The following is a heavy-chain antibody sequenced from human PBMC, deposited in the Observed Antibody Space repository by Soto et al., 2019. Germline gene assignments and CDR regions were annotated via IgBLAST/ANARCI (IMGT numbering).Heavy chain of an antibody. CDR1: GFSLSTTGVG. Sequence: SGPTLVNPTQTLTLTCTFSGFSLSTTGVGVGWIRQPPGKALEWLALMYWHDDKRYSPSLKSRLTITKDTSKNQVVLTMTNVDPVDTATYYCAHRGGAAVGLYYFDYWGPGTLVTVSS. D-gene: IGHD6-13*01. CDR3: AHRGGAAVGLYYFDY. V-gene: IGHV2-5*01. J-gene: IGHJ4*02. CDR2: MYWHDDK.